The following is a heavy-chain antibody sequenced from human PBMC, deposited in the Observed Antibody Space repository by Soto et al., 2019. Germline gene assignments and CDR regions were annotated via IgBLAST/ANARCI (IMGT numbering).Heavy chain of an antibody. CDR3: AKDLEGDPHDAFDI. CDR1: GFTFSSYG. V-gene: IGHV3-30*18. CDR2: ISYDGSNK. J-gene: IGHJ3*02. Sequence: QVQLVESGGGVVQPGRSLRLSCAASGFTFSSYGMHWVRQAPGKGLEWVAVISYDGSNKYYADSVKGRFTISRDNSKNTLYLQMNSLRAEDTAVYYCAKDLEGDPHDAFDIWGQGTMVTVSS.